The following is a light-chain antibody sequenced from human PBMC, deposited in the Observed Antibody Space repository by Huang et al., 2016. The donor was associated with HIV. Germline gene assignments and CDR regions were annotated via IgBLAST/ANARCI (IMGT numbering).Light chain of an antibody. CDR3: HQSNSLPLT. Sequence: EIVLTQSPVFQSVTPKDKVTLTCRASQSIGNSLHWYQQKPDQSPKLLIMYASQSISGVPSRFSGSGSGTDFTLIINSLGAEDAAAYYCHQSNSLPLTFGPGTKVDIK. CDR1: QSIGNS. V-gene: IGKV6D-21*02. CDR2: YAS. J-gene: IGKJ3*01.